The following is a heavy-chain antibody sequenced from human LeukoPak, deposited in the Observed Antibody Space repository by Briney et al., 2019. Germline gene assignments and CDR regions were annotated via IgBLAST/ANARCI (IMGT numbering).Heavy chain of an antibody. CDR2: ISSSSSYI. V-gene: IGHV3-21*04. CDR1: GFTFSSYS. D-gene: IGHD5-18*01. Sequence: AGGSLRLSCAASGFTFSSYSMNWVRQAPGKGLEWVSSISSSSSYIYYADSVKGRFTISRDNAKNSLYLLMNSLRAEDTAVYYCAKVGLGIQLWPPSQDWGQGTLVTVSS. J-gene: IGHJ4*02. CDR3: AKVGLGIQLWPPSQD.